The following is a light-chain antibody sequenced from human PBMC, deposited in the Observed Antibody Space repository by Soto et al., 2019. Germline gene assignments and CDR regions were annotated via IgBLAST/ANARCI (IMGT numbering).Light chain of an antibody. CDR3: QQCFVPPRT. J-gene: IGKJ1*01. CDR1: QSVSSY. CDR2: AAS. V-gene: IGKV1-39*01. Sequence: DIQMTQSPSSLSASVGDRVTITCRASQSVSSYLNWYQQKPGKAPKVLIYAASALQSGVPARFSGSGYGTDFTLTIDSLRPEDFATYYCQQCFVPPRTFGQGTKVEIK.